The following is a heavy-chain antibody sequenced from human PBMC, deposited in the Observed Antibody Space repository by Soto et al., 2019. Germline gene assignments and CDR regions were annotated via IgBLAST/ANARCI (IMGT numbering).Heavy chain of an antibody. J-gene: IGHJ4*02. CDR1: GFAFSSYS. CDR2: ISGSATGT. D-gene: IGHD3-22*01. CDR3: AKELSSRGSNKAVIVVVDY. Sequence: GGSLRLSCAASGFAFSSYSMSWVRQAPGRGLGWVSAISGSATGTYYADSVRGRFTISRDNSKNTLYLQMSSLRADDTAVYYCAKELSSRGSNKAVIVVVDYWGQGTQVTVSS. V-gene: IGHV3-23*01.